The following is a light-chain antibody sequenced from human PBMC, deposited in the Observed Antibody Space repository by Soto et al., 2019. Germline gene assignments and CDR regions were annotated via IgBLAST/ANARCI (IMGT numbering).Light chain of an antibody. CDR3: QQYNSYWT. CDR1: QSVNHW. J-gene: IGKJ1*01. CDR2: DAS. V-gene: IGKV1-5*01. Sequence: DIPMTQYPSTLSASVGERVTISCRASQSVNHWLAWYQRKPGKAPKLLIHDASTLERGIPSRFSGSGSGTEFTLTISSLQPDDFATYYCQQYNSYWTFGQGTKVDIK.